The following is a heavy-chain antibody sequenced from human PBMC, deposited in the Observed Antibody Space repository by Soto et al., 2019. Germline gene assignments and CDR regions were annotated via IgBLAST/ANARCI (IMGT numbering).Heavy chain of an antibody. D-gene: IGHD6-13*01. CDR2: VYNSGST. J-gene: IGHJ4*02. V-gene: IGHV4-59*01. CDR1: GGSISSNY. CDR3: ARYRREAVAGYTLDN. Sequence: RSLTCTVSGGSISSNYWTWIRQPPGKGLEWIGYVYNSGSTNYNPSLKSRVTISEDTSKSQFSLKVNSMTAADTAVYYCARYRREAVAGYTLDNWGQGILVTVSS.